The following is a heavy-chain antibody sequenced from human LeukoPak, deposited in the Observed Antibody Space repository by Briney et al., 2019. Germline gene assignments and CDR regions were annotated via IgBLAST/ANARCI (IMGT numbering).Heavy chain of an antibody. J-gene: IGHJ4*02. CDR1: GFTFTTFG. V-gene: IGHV3-30*18. CDR3: AKINNNDDY. Sequence: AGGSLRLSCAASGFTFTTFGIHWVRQAPGKGLEWVAAISPDGNLEYCTDSVKGRFTISRDNSKNMIYLQMSSLRGEDSALYYCAKINNNDDYWGQGTLVTVSS. D-gene: IGHD1/OR15-1a*01. CDR2: ISPDGNLE.